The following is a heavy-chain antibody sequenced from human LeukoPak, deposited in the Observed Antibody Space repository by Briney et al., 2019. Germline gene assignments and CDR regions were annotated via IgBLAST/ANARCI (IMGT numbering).Heavy chain of an antibody. CDR1: GFTFSSYS. CDR2: ISSTSIYT. Sequence: GGSLRLSCAASGFTFSSYSMNWVRQAPGKGLEWVSSISSTSIYTYYADSVKGRFTISRDNAKDSLLLQMNSLRAEDTAIYYCARDPRIYCTDGICRDDYFDNWGQGTLVTVSS. J-gene: IGHJ4*02. CDR3: ARDPRIYCTDGICRDDYFDN. V-gene: IGHV3-21*01. D-gene: IGHD2-8*01.